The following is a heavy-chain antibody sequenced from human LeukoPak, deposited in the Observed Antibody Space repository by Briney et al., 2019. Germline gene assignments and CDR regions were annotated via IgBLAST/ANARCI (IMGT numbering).Heavy chain of an antibody. D-gene: IGHD2-21*02. CDR2: ISYDGSNK. CDR3: ASDSYCGGDCYSASDY. V-gene: IGHV3-30-3*01. Sequence: PGRSLILSCAASGFTFSSYAMHWVRQAPGKGLEWVAVISYDGSNKYYADSVKGRFTISRDNSKNTLYLQMNSLRAEDTAVYYCASDSYCGGDCYSASDYWGQGTLVTVSS. CDR1: GFTFSSYA. J-gene: IGHJ4*02.